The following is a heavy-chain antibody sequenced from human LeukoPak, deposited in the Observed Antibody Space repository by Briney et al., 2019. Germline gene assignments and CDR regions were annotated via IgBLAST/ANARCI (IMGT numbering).Heavy chain of an antibody. CDR1: GFTFSSYG. J-gene: IGHJ4*02. CDR3: ARGLYDSSGYYTSYYFDY. Sequence: PGGSLRLSCAASGFTFSSYGMHWVRQAPGKGLEWVAVIWYDGSNKYYADSVKGRFTIYRDNSKNTLYLQMNSLRAEDTAVYYCARGLYDSSGYYTSYYFDYWGQGTLVTVSS. D-gene: IGHD3-22*01. CDR2: IWYDGSNK. V-gene: IGHV3-33*01.